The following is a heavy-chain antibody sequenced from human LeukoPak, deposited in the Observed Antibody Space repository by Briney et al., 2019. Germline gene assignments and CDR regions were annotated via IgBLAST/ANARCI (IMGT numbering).Heavy chain of an antibody. V-gene: IGHV4-34*01. CDR3: ARVGQQLVRGYGMDV. CDR2: INHSGST. D-gene: IGHD6-13*01. Sequence: PSETLSLTCAVYGGSFSGYYWSWIRQPPGKGLEWIGEINHSGSTNYNPPLKSRVTISVDTSKNQFSLKLSSVTAADTAVYYCARVGQQLVRGYGMDVWGQGTTVTVSS. J-gene: IGHJ6*02. CDR1: GGSFSGYY.